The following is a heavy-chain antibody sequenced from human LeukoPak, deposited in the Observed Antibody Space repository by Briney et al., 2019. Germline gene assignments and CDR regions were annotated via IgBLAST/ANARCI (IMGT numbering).Heavy chain of an antibody. CDR2: INSDGTST. V-gene: IGHV3-74*01. J-gene: IGHJ5*02. D-gene: IGHD3-3*01. CDR1: GFTFSSYW. CDR3: AMLSETYPGS. Sequence: PGGSLRLSCAASGFTFSSYWMHWVGQAPGKGLVWVSRINSDGTSTTYADSVKGRFTISRDNAKNTLYLQMNSLSAEDTAVYYCAMLSETYPGSWGQGTLVTVSS.